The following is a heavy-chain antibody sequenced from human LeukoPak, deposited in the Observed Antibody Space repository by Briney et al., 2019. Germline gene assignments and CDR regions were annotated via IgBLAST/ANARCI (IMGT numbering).Heavy chain of an antibody. J-gene: IGHJ4*02. CDR2: IYYNEST. V-gene: IGHV4-59*01. Sequence: SETLSLTCTVSGGSISSYYWSWIRQPPGKGLEWIGYIYYNESTNYNPPLKSRVTISGDTSKNHFSLRLTSVTAADTAVYYCARGRAAASEYWGQGTLVTVSS. CDR3: ARGRAAASEY. CDR1: GGSISSYY. D-gene: IGHD6-13*01.